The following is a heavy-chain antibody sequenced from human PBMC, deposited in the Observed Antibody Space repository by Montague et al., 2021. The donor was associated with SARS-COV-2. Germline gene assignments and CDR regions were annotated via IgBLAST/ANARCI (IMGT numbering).Heavy chain of an antibody. CDR1: GGSISSGGYY. D-gene: IGHD2-8*01. CDR2: ICYSGST. V-gene: IGHV4-31*03. Sequence: TLSLTCTVSGGSISSGGYYWSWIRQHPGKGLEWIGYICYSGSTYYNPSLKSRVTISVDTSKNQFSLKLSSVTAADTAVYYCARAKGFIVLMVYAMGAFDIWGQGTMVTVSS. J-gene: IGHJ3*02. CDR3: ARAKGFIVLMVYAMGAFDI.